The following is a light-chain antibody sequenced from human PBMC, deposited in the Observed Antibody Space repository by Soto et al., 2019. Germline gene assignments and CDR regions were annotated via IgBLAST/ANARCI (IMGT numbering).Light chain of an antibody. V-gene: IGKV3-15*01. Sequence: EIVMTQYPATLSVYPGERATLSCRASQSVSSNVAWYQQKPGQAPRLLIYGASTRATGIPARFSGSGSGTEFTLTISRLQSEDFAVYYCQQYNNWPPWTFGQGTKVEIK. CDR2: GAS. CDR1: QSVSSN. J-gene: IGKJ1*01. CDR3: QQYNNWPPWT.